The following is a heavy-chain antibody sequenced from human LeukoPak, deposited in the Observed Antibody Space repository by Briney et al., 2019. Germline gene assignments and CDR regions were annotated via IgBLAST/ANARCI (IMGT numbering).Heavy chain of an antibody. CDR1: GFTFYDYA. D-gene: IGHD3-22*01. J-gene: IGHJ4*02. V-gene: IGHV3-9*01. Sequence: GGSLRLSCAASGFTFYDYAMHWVRQAPGKGLEWVSGISWNSGSIGYADSVKGRFTISRDNAKNSLYLQMNSLRAEDTALYYCAKDNYYDSSGFLDYWGQGTLVTISS. CDR2: ISWNSGSI. CDR3: AKDNYYDSSGFLDY.